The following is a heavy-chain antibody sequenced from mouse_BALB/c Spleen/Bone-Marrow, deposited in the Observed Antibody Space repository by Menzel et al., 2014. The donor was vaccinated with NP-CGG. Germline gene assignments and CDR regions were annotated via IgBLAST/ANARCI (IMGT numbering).Heavy chain of an antibody. V-gene: IGHV1S132*01. CDR3: ARHYYGSSDAMDY. Sequence: QVQLQQPGAELVRPGASVKLSCKTSGYTFTNYWIQWVKQRPGQGLGWIGEIFPGTGTTYYNEKFKGKATLTIDTSSSTAYVRLSSLTSEDSAVYFCARHYYGSSDAMDYWGQGTSVTVSS. D-gene: IGHD1-1*01. CDR1: GYTFTNYW. CDR2: IFPGTGTT. J-gene: IGHJ4*01.